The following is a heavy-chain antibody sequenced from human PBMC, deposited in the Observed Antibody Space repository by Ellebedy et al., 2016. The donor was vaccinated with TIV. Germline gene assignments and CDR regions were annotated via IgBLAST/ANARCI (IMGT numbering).Heavy chain of an antibody. V-gene: IGHV4-59*01. D-gene: IGHD5-18*01. CDR2: IYYSGST. CDR3: ARRLGGYSYGLDY. Sequence: SETLSLTCTVSGGSISSYYWSWIRQPPGKGLEWIGYIYYSGSTNYNPSLKSRVTISVDTSKNQFSLKLRSVTAADTAVYYCARRLGGYSYGLDYWGQGTLVTVSS. J-gene: IGHJ4*02. CDR1: GGSISSYY.